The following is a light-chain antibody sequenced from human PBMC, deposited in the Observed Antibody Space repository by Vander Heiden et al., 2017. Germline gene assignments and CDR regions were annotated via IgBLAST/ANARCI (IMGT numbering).Light chain of an antibody. Sequence: DIQMTQSPSSLSASVGDRVTITCRASQSISSYLNWYQQKPEKAPKLLIYAASSVQSGVPSRFSGSGSGTDFTLTISSLQPEDFATYYCQQRYSTPRTFGQGTKLEIK. J-gene: IGKJ2*01. V-gene: IGKV1-39*01. CDR2: AAS. CDR3: QQRYSTPRT. CDR1: QSISSY.